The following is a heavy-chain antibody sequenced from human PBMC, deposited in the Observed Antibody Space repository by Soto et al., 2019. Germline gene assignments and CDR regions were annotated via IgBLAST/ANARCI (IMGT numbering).Heavy chain of an antibody. V-gene: IGHV4-30-4*01. Sequence: QVQLQESGPGLVKPSQTLSLTCTVYGGSISSCDYYWSRIRQPPGKGREWIGYNYYSGSTYYNPSLKSRVTISVDTSKHQFSLKLSSVTAADTAVYYCAGASAVVTDVWGQGTTVTVSS. CDR2: NYYSGST. J-gene: IGHJ6*02. CDR3: AGASAVVTDV. D-gene: IGHD5-18*01. CDR1: GGSISSCDYY.